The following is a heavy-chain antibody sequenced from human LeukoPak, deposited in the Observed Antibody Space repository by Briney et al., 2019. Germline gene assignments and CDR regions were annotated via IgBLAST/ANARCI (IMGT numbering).Heavy chain of an antibody. J-gene: IGHJ4*02. V-gene: IGHV3-9*01. CDR3: AKGDRIAAAALFDC. Sequence: SLRLSCAASGFTFSSYAMSWVRQAPGKGLEWVSGISWNSGSIGYADSVKGRFTISRDNAKNSLYLQMNSLRAEDTALYYCAKGDRIAAAALFDCWGQGTLVTVSS. D-gene: IGHD6-13*01. CDR1: GFTFSSYA. CDR2: ISWNSGSI.